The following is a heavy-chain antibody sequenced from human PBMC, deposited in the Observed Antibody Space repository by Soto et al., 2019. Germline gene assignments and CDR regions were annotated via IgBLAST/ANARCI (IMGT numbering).Heavy chain of an antibody. D-gene: IGHD6-13*01. CDR2: ISSSSSYI. J-gene: IGHJ3*02. Sequence: PGGSLRLSCAASGFTFSSYSMNWVRQAPGKGLEWVSSISSSSSYIYYADSVKGRFTISRDNAKNSLYLQMNSLRAGDTAVYYCARPRYSSSWYAFDIWGQGTMVTVSS. CDR3: ARPRYSSSWYAFDI. V-gene: IGHV3-21*01. CDR1: GFTFSSYS.